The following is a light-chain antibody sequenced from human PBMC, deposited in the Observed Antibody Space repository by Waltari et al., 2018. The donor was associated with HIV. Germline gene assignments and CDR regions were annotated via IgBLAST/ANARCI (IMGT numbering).Light chain of an antibody. CDR1: MSNLGAGSA. CDR3: LSYAGSLSGLWV. CDR2: HNN. V-gene: IGLV1-40*01. Sequence: QSILTQPPSISGAPGQRITISCAGDMSNLGAGSAVHWYQQFPGTAPRLLIYHNNNRPSGVPDRFCGAKSGSSASLAITGLQTEEEADYYCLSYAGSLSGLWVFGGGTKLTVL. J-gene: IGLJ3*02.